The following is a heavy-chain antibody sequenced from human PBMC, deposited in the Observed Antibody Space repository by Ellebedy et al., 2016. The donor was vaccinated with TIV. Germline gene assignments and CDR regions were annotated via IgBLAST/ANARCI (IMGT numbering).Heavy chain of an antibody. CDR3: ARDPGFWSGADY. V-gene: IGHV3-74*01. Sequence: PGGSLRLSCAASGFTFRNYWMHWVRQVPGKGLMWVSHTNTDGSRTSHADSVKGRFTISRDNGKNTLYLQMNSLRAEDTAVYYCARDPGFWSGADYWGQGTLVTVSS. D-gene: IGHD3-3*01. CDR1: GFTFRNYW. CDR2: TNTDGSRT. J-gene: IGHJ4*02.